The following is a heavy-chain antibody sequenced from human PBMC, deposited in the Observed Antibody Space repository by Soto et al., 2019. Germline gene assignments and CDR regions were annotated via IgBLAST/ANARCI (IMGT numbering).Heavy chain of an antibody. V-gene: IGHV4-59*01. D-gene: IGHD2-15*01. CDR3: ARDEGCYNRYFDY. J-gene: IGHJ4*02. CDR2: IYYSGST. Sequence: SETLSLTCTVSGGSISSYYWSWIRQPPGKGLEWIGYIYYSGSTNYNPSLKSRVTIAVDTSKNKFPLKLSSVTAADTAVYDCARDEGCYNRYFDYWGQGTLVTVSS. CDR1: GGSISSYY.